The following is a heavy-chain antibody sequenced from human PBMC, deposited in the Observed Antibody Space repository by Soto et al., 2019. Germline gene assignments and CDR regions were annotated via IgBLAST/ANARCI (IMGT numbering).Heavy chain of an antibody. CDR3: ARGRLLQAVNFDY. CDR2: IYHSGSA. Sequence: PSETLSLTCAVSGDSISSGGYSWSWIRRPPGKGLEWIGYIYHSGSASYNPSLKSRVTISVDGSKNHFSLQLTSVTAADTAVYYSARGRLLQAVNFDYWGQGAQVPVSS. V-gene: IGHV4-30-2*01. CDR1: GDSISSGGYS. J-gene: IGHJ4*02. D-gene: IGHD3-22*01.